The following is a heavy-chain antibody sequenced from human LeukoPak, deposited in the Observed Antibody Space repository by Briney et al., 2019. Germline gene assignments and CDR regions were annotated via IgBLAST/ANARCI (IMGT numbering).Heavy chain of an antibody. Sequence: ASVKVSCKASGYTFTSYGISWVRQAPGQGLEWMGWISAYNGNTNYAQKLQGRVTMTTDTSTSTAYMELRSLRSDDTAVYYCARDRLSEDGYYDSSGSYDYWGQGTLVTVSS. V-gene: IGHV1-18*01. J-gene: IGHJ4*02. CDR3: ARDRLSEDGYYDSSGSYDY. CDR2: ISAYNGNT. D-gene: IGHD3-22*01. CDR1: GYTFTSYG.